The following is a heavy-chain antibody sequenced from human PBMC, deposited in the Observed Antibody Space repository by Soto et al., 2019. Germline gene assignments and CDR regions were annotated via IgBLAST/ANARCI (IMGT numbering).Heavy chain of an antibody. V-gene: IGHV1-8*01. D-gene: IGHD2-2*01. CDR1: GYTFTSYD. Sequence: ASVKVSCKASGYTFTSYDINWVRQATGQGLEWMGWMNPNSGNTGYAQKFQGRVTMTRNTSISTAYMELSSLRAEDTAVYYCARTVGYCSSTSCYLDYWGQGTLVTASS. CDR2: MNPNSGNT. CDR3: ARTVGYCSSTSCYLDY. J-gene: IGHJ4*02.